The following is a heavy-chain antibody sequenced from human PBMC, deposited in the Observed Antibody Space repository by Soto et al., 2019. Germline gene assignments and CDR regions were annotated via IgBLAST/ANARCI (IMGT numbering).Heavy chain of an antibody. CDR1: GGSISSYY. D-gene: IGHD3-22*01. CDR3: AREGYSYDSSGPSRDAFDI. Sequence: SETLSLTCTVSGGSISSYYWSWIRQPPGKGLEWIGYIYYSGSTNYNPSLKSRVAISVDTSKNQFSLKLSSVTAADTAVYYCAREGYSYDSSGPSRDAFDIWGQGTMVTVSS. CDR2: IYYSGST. J-gene: IGHJ3*02. V-gene: IGHV4-59*01.